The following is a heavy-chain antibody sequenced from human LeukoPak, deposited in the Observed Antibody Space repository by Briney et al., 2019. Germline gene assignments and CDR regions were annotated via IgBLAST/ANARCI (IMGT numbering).Heavy chain of an antibody. D-gene: IGHD3-16*01. V-gene: IGHV4-61*02. CDR2: IYSSGST. CDR3: ARTGGKRAGASNPFDY. CDR1: GGSISSGTYY. J-gene: IGHJ4*02. Sequence: SQTLSLTCNVSGGSISSGTYYWSWIRQPAGKGLEWIGRIYSSGSTDYNPSLKRRVTISVDTSKNQFSLKLSSVTAADTAVYYCARTGGKRAGASNPFDYWGQGTLVTVSS.